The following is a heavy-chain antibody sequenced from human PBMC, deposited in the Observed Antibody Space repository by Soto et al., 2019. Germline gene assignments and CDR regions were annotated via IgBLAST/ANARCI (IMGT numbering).Heavy chain of an antibody. CDR3: ASDRYYYGSGSYYPTAVQFDP. CDR2: INPNSGGT. Sequence: ASVKVSCKASGYIFTGYYMHWVRQAPGQGLEWMGWINPNSGGTNYAQKFQGWVTMTRDTSISTAYMELSRLRSDDTAVYYCASDRYYYGSGSYYPTAVQFDPWGQGTLVTVSS. CDR1: GYIFTGYY. D-gene: IGHD3-10*01. J-gene: IGHJ5*02. V-gene: IGHV1-2*04.